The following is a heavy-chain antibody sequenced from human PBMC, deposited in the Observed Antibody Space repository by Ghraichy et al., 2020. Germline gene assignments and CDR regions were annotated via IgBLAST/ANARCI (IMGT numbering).Heavy chain of an antibody. CDR2: ISSSSSYI. CDR3: ARGRLAAAGNWFDP. CDR1: GFTFSSYS. D-gene: IGHD6-13*01. J-gene: IGHJ5*02. V-gene: IGHV3-21*01. Sequence: GGSLRLSCAASGFTFSSYSMNWVRQAPGKGLEWVSSISSSSSYIYYADSVKGRFTISRDNAKNSLYLQMNSLRAEDTAVYYCARGRLAAAGNWFDPWGQGTLVTVSS.